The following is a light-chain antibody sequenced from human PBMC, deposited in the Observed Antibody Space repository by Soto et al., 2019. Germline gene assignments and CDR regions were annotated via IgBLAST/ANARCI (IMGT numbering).Light chain of an antibody. V-gene: IGKV1-5*03. CDR3: QQYNSYSPYT. CDR2: RAS. Sequence: DIQMTQSPSTLSASVGDRVIITCRASQTIGSWLAWYQQKPGKAPKLLIHRASTLESGVPSRFSGSGSEIEFSLTISNLQPDDFATYYCQQYNSYSPYTFGQGTKLEIK. J-gene: IGKJ2*01. CDR1: QTIGSW.